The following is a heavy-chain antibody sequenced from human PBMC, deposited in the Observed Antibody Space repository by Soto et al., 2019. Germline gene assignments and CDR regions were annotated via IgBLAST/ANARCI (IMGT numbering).Heavy chain of an antibody. V-gene: IGHV7-4-1*01. CDR1: GYTFTSYA. D-gene: IGHD3-10*01. Sequence: GASVKVSCKASGYTFTSYAMNWVRQAPGQGLEWMGWINTNTGNPTYAQGFTGRFVFSLDTSVSTAYLQICSLKAEDTAVYYCARDKRVVRGLSYNWFDPWGQGTLVTVSS. CDR2: INTNTGNP. J-gene: IGHJ5*02. CDR3: ARDKRVVRGLSYNWFDP.